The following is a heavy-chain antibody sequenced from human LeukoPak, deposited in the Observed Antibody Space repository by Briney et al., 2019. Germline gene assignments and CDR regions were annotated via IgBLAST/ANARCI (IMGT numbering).Heavy chain of an antibody. Sequence: GGSLRLSCAGSGFIFNNYWMHWVRRAPGKGLVWVSGINRDRSSTSYADSVKGRFTISRDNAKNTLYLQMNSLRAEDTAIYYCARDREPDYWGQGTLITVSS. J-gene: IGHJ4*02. V-gene: IGHV3-74*01. D-gene: IGHD1-26*01. CDR3: ARDREPDY. CDR2: INRDRSST. CDR1: GFIFNNYW.